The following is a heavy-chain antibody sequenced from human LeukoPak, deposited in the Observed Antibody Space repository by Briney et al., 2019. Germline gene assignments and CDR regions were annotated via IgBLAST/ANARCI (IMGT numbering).Heavy chain of an antibody. CDR3: ARGRGRIVGSVAFDI. D-gene: IGHD3-16*01. J-gene: IGHJ3*02. CDR1: GGSFSGYY. Sequence: SETLSLTCAVYGGSFSGYYWSWIRQPPGKGLEWIGEINHSGSTNHNPSLKSRVTISVDTSKNQFSLKLSSVTAADTAVYYCARGRGRIVGSVAFDIWGQGTMVTVSS. V-gene: IGHV4-34*01. CDR2: INHSGST.